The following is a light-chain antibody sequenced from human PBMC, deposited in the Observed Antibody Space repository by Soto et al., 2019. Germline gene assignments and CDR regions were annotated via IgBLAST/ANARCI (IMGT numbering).Light chain of an antibody. CDR2: DAS. V-gene: IGKV3-11*01. Sequence: EIVLTQSPATLSLSPGERATLSCRASQSVSSYLAWYQQKPGQAPRLLIYDASNRATGIPARFSGSGSGTDFTLTISGLEPEDFAVYYCQQRYSWPLTFGGGTKVEIK. J-gene: IGKJ4*01. CDR3: QQRYSWPLT. CDR1: QSVSSY.